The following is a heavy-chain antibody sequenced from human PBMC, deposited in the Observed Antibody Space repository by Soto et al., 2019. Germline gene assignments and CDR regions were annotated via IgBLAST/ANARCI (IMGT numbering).Heavy chain of an antibody. Sequence: QVQLQESGPGLVKPSGPLSLTCAVSGGSISSSKWWSWVRQPPGKGLEWIGEIYDTGTTNYNPSLKSRVTISLDKSKNHFSLKLKSVTAAYTAVYYCATPMFVEISSWWNAAFDIWGQGTMVTVSS. CDR3: ATPMFVEISSWWNAAFDI. CDR2: IYDTGTT. CDR1: GGSISSSKW. J-gene: IGHJ3*02. V-gene: IGHV4-4*02. D-gene: IGHD2-15*01.